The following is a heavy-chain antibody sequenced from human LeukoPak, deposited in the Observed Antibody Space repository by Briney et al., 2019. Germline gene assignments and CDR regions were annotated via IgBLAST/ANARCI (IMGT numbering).Heavy chain of an antibody. CDR2: IIPIFGTA. D-gene: IGHD3-22*01. Sequence: SVKVSCKASGYTFTSYYMHWVRQAPGQGLEWTGGIIPIFGTANYAQKFQGRVTITADESTSTAYMELSSLRSEDTAVYYCASIGSSAYIPFDYWGQGTLVTVSS. J-gene: IGHJ4*02. V-gene: IGHV1-69*01. CDR3: ASIGSSAYIPFDY. CDR1: GYTFTSYY.